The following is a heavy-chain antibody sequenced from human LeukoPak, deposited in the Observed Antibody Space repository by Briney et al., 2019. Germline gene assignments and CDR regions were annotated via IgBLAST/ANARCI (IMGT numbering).Heavy chain of an antibody. J-gene: IGHJ3*02. V-gene: IGHV3-23*01. Sequence: GGSLRLSCAASGFTFSSYAMSWVRQAPGKGLEWVSAISGSGGSTYYADSVKGRFTISRDNSKNTLYLQMNSLRAEDTAVYYCARDLGIVGAWDIWGQGTMVTVSS. CDR2: ISGSGGST. CDR3: ARDLGIVGAWDI. D-gene: IGHD1-26*01. CDR1: GFTFSSYA.